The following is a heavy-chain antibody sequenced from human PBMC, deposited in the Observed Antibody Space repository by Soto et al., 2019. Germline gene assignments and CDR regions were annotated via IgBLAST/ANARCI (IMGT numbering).Heavy chain of an antibody. CDR3: SGGVGDAF. CDR1: ESTVSRDW. J-gene: IGHJ4*02. CDR2: INQDGSEK. Sequence: EVHLVESGGGLVQTGGSLRLSCAIFESTVSRDWMNWVRQAPGKGLEWVAHINQDGSEKYYVDSVKGRFTISRDNAKKSLYLQMNGLRPAYTAMYYCSGGVGDAFWGQGTLVNVSS. D-gene: IGHD1-26*01. V-gene: IGHV3-7*04.